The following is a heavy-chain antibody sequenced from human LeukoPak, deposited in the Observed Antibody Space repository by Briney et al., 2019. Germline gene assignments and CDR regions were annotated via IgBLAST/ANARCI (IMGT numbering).Heavy chain of an antibody. CDR2: ISYDGSNK. CDR1: GFTFSGYP. J-gene: IGHJ6*02. D-gene: IGHD3-3*01. CDR3: ARGPIYDFWSGYWGVRLDYYGMDV. V-gene: IGHV3-30-3*01. Sequence: PGGSLRLSCAASGFTFSGYPIHWVRQAPGKGLEWVAVISYDGSNKYYADSVKGRFTISRDNSKNTLYLQMNSLRAEDTAVYYCARGPIYDFWSGYWGVRLDYYGMDVWGQGTTVTVSS.